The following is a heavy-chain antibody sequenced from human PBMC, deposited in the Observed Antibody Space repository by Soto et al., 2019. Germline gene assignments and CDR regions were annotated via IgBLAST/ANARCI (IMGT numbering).Heavy chain of an antibody. D-gene: IGHD3-22*01. J-gene: IGHJ4*02. Sequence: XXSLSLSCAACGFTFSRYSMHWVPQAPGKGLEWVSSISSSSSYIYYADSVKGRFTISRDNAKNSLYLQMNSLRAEDTAVYYCAREGSGYYYFYWGQGTLVTVSS. V-gene: IGHV3-21*01. CDR1: GFTFSRYS. CDR3: AREGSGYYYFY. CDR2: ISSSSSYI.